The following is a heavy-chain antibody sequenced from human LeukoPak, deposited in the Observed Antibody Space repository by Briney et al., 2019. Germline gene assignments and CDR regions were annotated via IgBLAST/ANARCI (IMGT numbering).Heavy chain of an antibody. V-gene: IGHV3-53*01. CDR2: INSGGST. CDR1: GFAVSSNY. J-gene: IGHJ6*03. D-gene: IGHD6-13*01. Sequence: GGSLRLSCAASGFAVSSNYMSWVRQAPGKGLEWVSVINSGGSTYYADSVKGRFTISRDNSKNTLYLQMNSLRAEDTAVYYCASSSSWSIYYYYYYMDVWGKGTTVTVSS. CDR3: ASSSSWSIYYYYYYMDV.